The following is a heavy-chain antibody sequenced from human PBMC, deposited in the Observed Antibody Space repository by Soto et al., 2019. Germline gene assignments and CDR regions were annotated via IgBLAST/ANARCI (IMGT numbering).Heavy chain of an antibody. CDR1: NGSISPYY. D-gene: IGHD4-17*01. CDR3: ASGLVTTLHY. J-gene: IGHJ4*02. CDR2: IYHSGST. V-gene: IGHV4-30-2*01. Sequence: TLSLTCTVSNGSISPYYWSWIRQPPGKGLEWIGYIYHSGSTYYNPSLKSRVTISVDRSKNQFSLKLSSVTAADTAVYYCASGLVTTLHYWGQGTLVTVSS.